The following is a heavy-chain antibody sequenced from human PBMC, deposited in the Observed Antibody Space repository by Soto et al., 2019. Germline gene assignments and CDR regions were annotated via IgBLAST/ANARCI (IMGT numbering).Heavy chain of an antibody. CDR2: MNPNSGNT. Sequence: ASVKVSCKASGYTFTSYDINWVRQATGQGLEWMGWMNPNSGNTGYAQKFQGRVTMTRNTSISTAYMELSSLRSEDTAVYYCASGNIAVAGNPQTIYYYYGMDVWGQGTTVTVSS. CDR1: GYTFTSYD. J-gene: IGHJ6*02. CDR3: ASGNIAVAGNPQTIYYYYGMDV. D-gene: IGHD6-19*01. V-gene: IGHV1-8*01.